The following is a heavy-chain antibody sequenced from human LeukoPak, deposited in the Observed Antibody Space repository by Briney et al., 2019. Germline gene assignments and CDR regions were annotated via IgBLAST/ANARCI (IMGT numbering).Heavy chain of an antibody. CDR2: IYYSGST. V-gene: IGHV4-59*01. CDR3: ARDVGAVAGGGNDAFDI. J-gene: IGHJ3*02. D-gene: IGHD6-19*01. Sequence: PSETLSLTCTVSGGSISSYYWSWIRQPPGKGLEWIGYIYYSGSTNYNPSLKSRVIVSVDTSKNQFSLKLSSVTAADTAVYYCARDVGAVAGGGNDAFDIWGQGTMVTVSS. CDR1: GGSISSYY.